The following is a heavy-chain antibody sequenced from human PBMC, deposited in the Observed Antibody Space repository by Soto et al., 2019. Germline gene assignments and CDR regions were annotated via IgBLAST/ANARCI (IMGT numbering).Heavy chain of an antibody. CDR2: IIPIFGTA. J-gene: IGHJ4*02. CDR3: AGAMGGKGYDSSGD. D-gene: IGHD3-22*01. CDR1: GGTFSSYA. Sequence: QVQLVQSGAEVKKPGSSVKVSCKASGGTFSSYAISWVRQAPGQGLEWMGGIIPIFGTANYAQKFQGRVMINADESTSTGYMELRSPSSEDTAVYYCAGAMGGKGYDSSGDWGQGTLVTVSS. V-gene: IGHV1-69*01.